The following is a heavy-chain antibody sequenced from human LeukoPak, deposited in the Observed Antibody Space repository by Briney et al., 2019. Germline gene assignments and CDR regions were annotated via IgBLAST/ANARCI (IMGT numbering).Heavy chain of an antibody. Sequence: ASVKVSCKASGYTFTSYGISWVRQAPGQGLEWMGWISAYNGNTNYAQKLQGRVTMTTDTSTSTAYMELRSLRSDDTAVYYCARVDNDILTGYYGPGDNWFDPWGQGTLVTVSS. CDR1: GYTFTSYG. CDR2: ISAYNGNT. CDR3: ARVDNDILTGYYGPGDNWFDP. J-gene: IGHJ5*02. V-gene: IGHV1-18*01. D-gene: IGHD3-9*01.